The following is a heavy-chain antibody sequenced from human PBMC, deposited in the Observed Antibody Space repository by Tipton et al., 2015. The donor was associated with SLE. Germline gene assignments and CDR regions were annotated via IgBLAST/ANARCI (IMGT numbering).Heavy chain of an antibody. Sequence: QLVQSGAEVKKPGASVKVSCKASGYTFTSYGVSWVRQAPGQGLEWMGWIAAYNFKTNYAQRFQGRVTMTADPSTSTAYMELRSLRSDDTAVYYCARGPRKLVPGSYYYYMDVWGKGTTVTVSS. CDR1: GYTFTSYG. V-gene: IGHV1-18*01. CDR3: ARGPRKLVPGSYYYYMDV. D-gene: IGHD6-6*01. CDR2: IAAYNFKT. J-gene: IGHJ6*03.